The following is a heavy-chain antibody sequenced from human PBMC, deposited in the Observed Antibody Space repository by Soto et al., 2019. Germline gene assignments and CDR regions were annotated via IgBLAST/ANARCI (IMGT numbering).Heavy chain of an antibody. CDR3: AKDRDGAAAGPTNLDGIDV. V-gene: IGHV3-23*01. J-gene: IGHJ6*02. D-gene: IGHD6-13*01. Sequence: EVQLLEAGGGLVQPGGSLRLCCAASGFTFSSYAMSWVRQAPGKGLEWVSVISGSGDSTYYAVAGRGRFTISRANNKNTLYLQMNSPRAEDPAVYYSAKDRDGAAAGPTNLDGIDVWGQGTTVTASS. CDR1: GFTFSSYA. CDR2: ISGSGDST.